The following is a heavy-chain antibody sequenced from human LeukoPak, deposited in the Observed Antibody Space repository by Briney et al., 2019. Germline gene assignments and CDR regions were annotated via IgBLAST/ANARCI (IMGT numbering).Heavy chain of an antibody. CDR2: IIPILGIA. D-gene: IGHD6-19*01. CDR3: ARDLIAVAGTGNWFDP. J-gene: IGHJ5*02. Sequence: GASVKVSCKASGGTFSSYAISWARQAPGQGLEWMGRIIPILGIANYAQKFQGRVTITADKSTSTAYMELSSLRSEDTAVYYCARDLIAVAGTGNWFDPWGQGTLVTVSS. V-gene: IGHV1-69*04. CDR1: GGTFSSYA.